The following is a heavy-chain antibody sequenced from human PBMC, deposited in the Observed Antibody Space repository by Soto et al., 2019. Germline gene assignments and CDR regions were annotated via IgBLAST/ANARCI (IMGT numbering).Heavy chain of an antibody. J-gene: IGHJ4*02. CDR3: VKDHSSTWYYFDN. Sequence: PGGSLRLSCAASGFTFSSYGMHWVRQAPGKGLEWVAVISYNGGSKNFTDSGKGRFIISRDNSKNTLYLQINSLRAEDSAVYYCVKDHSSTWYYFDNWGQGTLVTVSS. CDR2: ISYNGGSK. D-gene: IGHD6-13*01. V-gene: IGHV3-30*18. CDR1: GFTFSSYG.